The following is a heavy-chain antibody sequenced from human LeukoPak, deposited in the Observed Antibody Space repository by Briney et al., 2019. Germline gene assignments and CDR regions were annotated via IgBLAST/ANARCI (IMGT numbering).Heavy chain of an antibody. Sequence: PGGSLRLSCAASGFPFSTFWMSWLRQAPGRGPEWVANIKQDGSEKYNVDSVKGRFTVSRDNAKNSLYLQMNSLRAEDTAVYYCARDFAYERFDYWGQGTLVTVSS. CDR2: IKQDGSEK. CDR3: ARDFAYERFDY. CDR1: GFPFSTFW. D-gene: IGHD3-3*01. V-gene: IGHV3-7*01. J-gene: IGHJ4*02.